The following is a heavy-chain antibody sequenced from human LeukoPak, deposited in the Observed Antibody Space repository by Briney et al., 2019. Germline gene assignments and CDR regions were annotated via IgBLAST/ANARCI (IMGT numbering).Heavy chain of an antibody. CDR3: AKGPKLGDGFHCDY. CDR1: GFTFNNYA. D-gene: IGHD5-24*01. CDR2: ISGSGGDT. Sequence: GGSLRLSRAASGFTFNNYALSWVRQAPGKGLEWVSGISGSGGDTYYADSVKGRFTISRDISMNTLYLQMNSLRVEDTAVYYCAKGPKLGDGFHCDYWGQGTLVTVSS. J-gene: IGHJ4*02. V-gene: IGHV3-23*01.